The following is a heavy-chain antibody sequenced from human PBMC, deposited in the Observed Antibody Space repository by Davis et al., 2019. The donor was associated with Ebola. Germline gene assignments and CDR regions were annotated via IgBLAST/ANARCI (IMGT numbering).Heavy chain of an antibody. CDR1: GDSSNNYY. CDR3: AGTTVTANNYYYYGTDV. J-gene: IGHJ6*02. CDR2: IYYSGTT. Sequence: GSLRLSCTVSGDSSNNYYWSWVRLSPGKGLEWIGYIYYSGTTNYNPSLKSRVTILIDTSKNQFSLKLSSVTAADTAFYYCAGTTVTANNYYYYGTDVGGQGTTVTVSS. V-gene: IGHV4-59*01. D-gene: IGHD4-17*01.